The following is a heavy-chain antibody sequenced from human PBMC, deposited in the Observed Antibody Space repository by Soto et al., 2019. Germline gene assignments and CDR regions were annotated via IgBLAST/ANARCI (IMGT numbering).Heavy chain of an antibody. D-gene: IGHD6-6*01. CDR1: GGSFSGYY. V-gene: IGHV4-34*01. CDR3: ARGYSSSSPFDP. CDR2: INHSGST. Sequence: SETLSLTCAVYGGSFSGYYWSWIRQPPGKGLEWIGEINHSGSTSYNPSLKSRVTISVDTSRNQFSLKLSSVTAADTAVYYCARGYSSSSPFDPWGQGTLVTVSS. J-gene: IGHJ5*02.